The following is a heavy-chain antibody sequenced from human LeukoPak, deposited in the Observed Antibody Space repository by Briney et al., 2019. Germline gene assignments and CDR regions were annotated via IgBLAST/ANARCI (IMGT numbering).Heavy chain of an antibody. CDR1: GYTFTGYY. CDR2: IIPIFGTA. Sequence: SVKVSCKASGYTFTGYYMHWVRQAPGQGLEWMGGIIPIFGTANYAQKFQGRVTITADESTSTAYMELSSLRSEDTAVYYCACSDTGFDYWGQGTLVTVSS. CDR3: ACSDTGFDY. J-gene: IGHJ4*02. V-gene: IGHV1-69*13. D-gene: IGHD2-15*01.